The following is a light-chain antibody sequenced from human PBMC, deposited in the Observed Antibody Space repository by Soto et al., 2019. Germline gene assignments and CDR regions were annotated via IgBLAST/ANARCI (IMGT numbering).Light chain of an antibody. CDR1: QDISNY. CDR3: QQYSSGLPYT. CDR2: DAS. V-gene: IGKV1-33*01. J-gene: IGKJ2*01. Sequence: DIQMTQSPSSLSASVGDRVTLSCQASQDISNYLNWYQQKPGKAPRLVIYDASNLETGVPSRFSGSGSRTDFTFTISSLQPEDSATYYCQQYSSGLPYTFGQGTKLEIK.